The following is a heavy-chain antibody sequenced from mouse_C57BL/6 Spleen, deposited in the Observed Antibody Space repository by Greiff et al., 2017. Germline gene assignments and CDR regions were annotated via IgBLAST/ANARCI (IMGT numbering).Heavy chain of an antibody. V-gene: IGHV3-6*01. J-gene: IGHJ2*01. CDR2: ISYDGSN. Sequence: EVKLQESGPGLVKPSQSLSLSCSVSGYSITSGYYWNWIRQFPGNKLEWMGYISYDGSNNYNTSYKNRISITRDTTKNQFFLKFNYVNTEDPSTYYTARYFCLCDGYYDHGGQGTTLTVSS. D-gene: IGHD2-3*01. CDR1: GYSITSGYY. CDR3: ARYFCLCDGYYDH.